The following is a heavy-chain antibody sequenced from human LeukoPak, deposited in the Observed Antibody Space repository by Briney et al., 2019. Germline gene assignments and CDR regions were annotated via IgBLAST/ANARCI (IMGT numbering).Heavy chain of an antibody. CDR2: VIPIFGTA. CDR3: ASGGIAAAGGAHYYYYYYMDV. Sequence: SVKVSCKASGGTFSSYAISWVRQAPGQGLEWMGGVIPIFGTANYAQKFQGRVTITADESTSTAYMELSSLRSEDTAVYYCASGGIAAAGGAHYYYYYYMDVWGKGTTVTVSS. CDR1: GGTFSSYA. V-gene: IGHV1-69*13. J-gene: IGHJ6*03. D-gene: IGHD6-13*01.